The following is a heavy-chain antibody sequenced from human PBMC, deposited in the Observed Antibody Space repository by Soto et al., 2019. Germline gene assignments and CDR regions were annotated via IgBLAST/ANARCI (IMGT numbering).Heavy chain of an antibody. CDR1: GFTFSYYW. D-gene: IGHD1-26*01. V-gene: IGHV3-74*01. CDR3: ARGDRGAFDL. J-gene: IGHJ3*01. CDR2: VHSDGSST. Sequence: EVQLVESGGGLVRPGGSLRLSCAASGFTFSYYWMHWVRQAPGKGLVWVARVHSDGSSTTYADFVKGRFIISRDNARNTVDLQMNSVRVEETAVYYCARGDRGAFDLWGQGTEGTVSS.